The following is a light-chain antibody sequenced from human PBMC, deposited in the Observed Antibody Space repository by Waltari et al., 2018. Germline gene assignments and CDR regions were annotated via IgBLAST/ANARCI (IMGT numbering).Light chain of an antibody. CDR1: QSILIY. J-gene: IGKJ2*01. CDR3: QQTYSTFKT. Sequence: DIQMAQYPSFVSASVGDRATITCRARQSILIYLNWFQQKPGKAPELLICGASRRQSGVAPRFSASGSGTDFTLTIDNLQLEDIGTYFCQQTYSTFKTFGQGTRVDIK. CDR2: GAS. V-gene: IGKV1-39*01.